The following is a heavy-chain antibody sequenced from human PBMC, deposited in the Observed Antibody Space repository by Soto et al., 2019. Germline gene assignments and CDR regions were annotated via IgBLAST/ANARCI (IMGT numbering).Heavy chain of an antibody. V-gene: IGHV1-69*13. CDR3: ARQDIVVVPAARFDY. CDR1: GGTFSSYA. D-gene: IGHD2-2*01. CDR2: IIPIFGTA. J-gene: IGHJ4*01. Sequence: SVKVSCKASGGTFSSYAISWVRQAPGQGLEWMGGIIPIFGTANYAQKFQGRVTITADESTSTAYMELSSLRSEDTAVYYCARQDIVVVPAARFDYWGQGTLFTVAS.